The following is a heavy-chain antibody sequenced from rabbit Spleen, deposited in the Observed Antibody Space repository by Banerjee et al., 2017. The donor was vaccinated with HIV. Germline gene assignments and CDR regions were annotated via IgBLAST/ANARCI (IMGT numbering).Heavy chain of an antibody. CDR2: IDSGSSGFT. V-gene: IGHV1S40*01. J-gene: IGHJ6*01. Sequence: QSLEESGGDLVKPGASLTLTCTASGFSFSISYNMCWVRQAPGKGLEWIACIDSGSSGFTYFATWAKGRFTISKTSSTTVTLQMTRLTAADTATYFCARDTGSSFSSYGMDLWGQGTLVTVS. CDR3: ARDTGSSFSSYGMDL. CDR1: GFSFSISYN. D-gene: IGHD8-1*01.